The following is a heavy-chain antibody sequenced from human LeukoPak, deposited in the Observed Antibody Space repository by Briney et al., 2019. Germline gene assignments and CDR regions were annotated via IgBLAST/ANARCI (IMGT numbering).Heavy chain of an antibody. CDR3: ARAVVPAAIADY. CDR2: INPNSGGT. J-gene: IGHJ4*02. V-gene: IGHV1-2*02. Sequence: ASVKVSCKASRYTFTGYYMHWVRQAPGQGLEWMGWINPNSGGTNYAQKFQGRVTMTRDTSISTAYMELSRLRSDDTAVYYCARAVVPAAIADYWGQGTLVTVSS. CDR1: RYTFTGYY. D-gene: IGHD2-2*01.